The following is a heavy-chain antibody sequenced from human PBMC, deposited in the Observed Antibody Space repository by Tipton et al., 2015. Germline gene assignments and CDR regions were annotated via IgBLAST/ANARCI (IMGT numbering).Heavy chain of an antibody. D-gene: IGHD5-12*01. Sequence: SLRLSCAASGFTFSSYSMNWVRQAPGKGLEWVSYISSSSSSTIYYADSVKGRFTFSRDNAKNSMYLQMNSLRPEDTAVYYCARSGGYGWDHWGQGTLVTVSS. CDR3: ARSGGYGWDH. V-gene: IGHV3-48*04. CDR1: GFTFSSYS. CDR2: ISSSSSSTI. J-gene: IGHJ4*02.